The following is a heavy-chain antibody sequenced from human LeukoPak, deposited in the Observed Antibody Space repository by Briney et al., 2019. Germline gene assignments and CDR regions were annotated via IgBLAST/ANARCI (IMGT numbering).Heavy chain of an antibody. Sequence: GGTLRLSCAASGFTFSTYGMSWVRQAPGKGLEWVANIKQDGSEKDYVDFVKGRFTISRDNAKNSLYLQMNSLRAEDAAVYYCARERTTGYSSSWYNYYYYMDVWGKGTTVTISS. CDR1: GFTFSTYG. V-gene: IGHV3-7*01. CDR2: IKQDGSEK. CDR3: ARERTTGYSSSWYNYYYYMDV. D-gene: IGHD6-13*01. J-gene: IGHJ6*03.